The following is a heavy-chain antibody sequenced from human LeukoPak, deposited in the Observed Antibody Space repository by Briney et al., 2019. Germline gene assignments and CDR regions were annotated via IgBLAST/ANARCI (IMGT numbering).Heavy chain of an antibody. CDR1: GYSISSGYY. CDR2: INHSGST. J-gene: IGHJ6*03. D-gene: IGHD5-18*01. V-gene: IGHV4-38-2*02. CDR3: ARRLPRQLWLQRYYYYYYKDV. Sequence: SETLSLTCSVSGYSISSGYYWSWIRQPPGKGLEWIGEINHSGSTNYNPSLKSRVTISVDTSKNQFSLKLSSVTAADTAVYYCARRLPRQLWLQRYYYYYYKDVWGKGTTVTISS.